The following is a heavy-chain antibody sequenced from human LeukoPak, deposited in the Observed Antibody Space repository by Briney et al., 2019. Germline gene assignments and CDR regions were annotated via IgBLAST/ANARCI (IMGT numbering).Heavy chain of an antibody. V-gene: IGHV4-59*01. Sequence: SETLSLTCTVPDGSISSYYWNWIRQPPGKGLEWIGFIYDSGSTNYNPSLYSRLTISVDTSKNQFSLKLSSVTAADTAVYYCARDGGLFVPLNWFDPWGQGALVTVSS. D-gene: IGHD2-8*01. CDR1: DGSISSYY. CDR2: IYDSGST. J-gene: IGHJ5*02. CDR3: ARDGGLFVPLNWFDP.